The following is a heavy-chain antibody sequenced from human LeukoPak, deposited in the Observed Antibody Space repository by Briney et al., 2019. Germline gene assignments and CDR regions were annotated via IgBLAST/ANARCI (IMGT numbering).Heavy chain of an antibody. CDR3: ARSPGYYDFWSGYLGPLDAFDI. J-gene: IGHJ3*02. Sequence: PSETLSLTCTVSGGSISSSSYYWAWIRQPPGKGLEWIGSIYYSGSTYYNPSLKSRVTISVDTSKNQFSLKLNSVTAADTAVYYCARSPGYYDFWSGYLGPLDAFDIWGQGTMVTVSS. CDR2: IYYSGST. V-gene: IGHV4-39*01. CDR1: GGSISSSSYY. D-gene: IGHD3-3*01.